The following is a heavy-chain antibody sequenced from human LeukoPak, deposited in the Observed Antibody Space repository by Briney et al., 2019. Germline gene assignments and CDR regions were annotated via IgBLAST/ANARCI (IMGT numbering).Heavy chain of an antibody. CDR3: ARDAQHLVDLYYYYYMDV. CDR1: GFTFSSYS. Sequence: GGSLRLSCAASGFTFSSYSMNWVRQAPGKGLEWVSYISSSSSTIYYADSVKGRFTISRDNAKNSLYLQMNSLRDEDTAVYYCARDAQHLVDLYYYYYMDVWGKGTTVPVSS. V-gene: IGHV3-48*02. J-gene: IGHJ6*03. D-gene: IGHD6-13*01. CDR2: ISSSSSTI.